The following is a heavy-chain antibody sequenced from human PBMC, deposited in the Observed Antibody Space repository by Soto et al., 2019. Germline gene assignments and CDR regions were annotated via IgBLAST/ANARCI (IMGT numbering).Heavy chain of an antibody. V-gene: IGHV3-66*01. D-gene: IGHD6-13*01. CDR3: ATRDTIAAAGIDY. Sequence: EVQLVESGGGLVQPGGSLRLSCAAYGFTVSSNYMSWVRQAPGKGLEWVSVIYSGGSTYYADSVKGRFTISRDNSKNTLYLQKNSLRADDTAVYYCATRDTIAAAGIDYWGQGTLVTVSS. CDR2: IYSGGST. CDR1: GFTVSSNY. J-gene: IGHJ4*02.